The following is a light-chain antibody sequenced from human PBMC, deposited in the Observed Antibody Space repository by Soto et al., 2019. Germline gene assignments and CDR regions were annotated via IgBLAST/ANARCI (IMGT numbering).Light chain of an antibody. Sequence: DIVLTQTPLSSPVTLGQPASISCRSSQSLVHSDGNTYFNWLQQRPGQPPRLLIYKISKRFPGVPDRFSGSGSGTDFTXXXXXXXXXXXXVXYCMQATQSYTFGQGTKLEIK. V-gene: IGKV2-24*01. CDR1: QSLVHSDGNTY. CDR3: MQATQSYT. J-gene: IGKJ2*01. CDR2: KIS.